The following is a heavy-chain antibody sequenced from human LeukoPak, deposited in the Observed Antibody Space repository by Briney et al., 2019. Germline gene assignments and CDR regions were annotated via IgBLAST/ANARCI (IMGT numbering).Heavy chain of an antibody. Sequence: PGGSLRLSCAASGFTFSSYGMHWVRQAPGKGLEWVAVISYDGSNKYYADSVKGRFTISRDNSKNTLYLQMNSLRAEDTALYYCARDGYSGSYSFDYWGQGTLVTVSS. CDR1: GFTFSSYG. CDR2: ISYDGSNK. CDR3: ARDGYSGSYSFDY. J-gene: IGHJ4*02. D-gene: IGHD1-26*01. V-gene: IGHV3-30*03.